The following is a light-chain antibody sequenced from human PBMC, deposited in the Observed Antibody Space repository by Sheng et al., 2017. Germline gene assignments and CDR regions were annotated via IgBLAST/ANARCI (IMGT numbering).Light chain of an antibody. CDR1: QSVSSN. CDR3: QQYNNWPLT. CDR2: GAS. J-gene: IGKJ4*01. Sequence: EIVMTQSPATLSVSPGERATLSCRASQSVSSNLALYQQKPGQAPRLLTKGASTRAAGIPARFSGSGSGTEFTLTISSLQSEDFAVYYCQQYNNWPLTFGGGTKVEIK. V-gene: IGKV3-15*01.